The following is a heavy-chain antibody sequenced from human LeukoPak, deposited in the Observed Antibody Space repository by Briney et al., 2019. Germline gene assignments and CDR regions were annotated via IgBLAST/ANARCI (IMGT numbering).Heavy chain of an antibody. V-gene: IGHV3-64*02. J-gene: IGHJ6*02. Sequence: GGSLRLSCAASGFTFSSYAMHWVRQAPGEGLEYVSAISSNGGSTYYADSVKGRFTISRDNSKNTLFLQMGSLRVEDMAVYYCARGLRAYYYYGMDVWGQGTTVTVSS. CDR3: ARGLRAYYYYGMDV. CDR2: ISSNGGST. CDR1: GFTFSSYA. D-gene: IGHD3-3*01.